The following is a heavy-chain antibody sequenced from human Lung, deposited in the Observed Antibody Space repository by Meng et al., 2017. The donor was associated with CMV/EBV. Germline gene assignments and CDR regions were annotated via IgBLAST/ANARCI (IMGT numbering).Heavy chain of an antibody. CDR3: ARDTGWDLHPYYFDY. J-gene: IGHJ4*02. Sequence: SCAASGFTFSSYEMNWVRQAPGKGLEWVSYISSSGSTIHYADSVKGRFTISRDNAKESLYLQINSLRAEDTAIYYCARDTGWDLHPYYFDYWGQGTLVTVSS. D-gene: IGHD3-16*01. V-gene: IGHV3-48*03. CDR1: GFTFSSYE. CDR2: ISSSGSTI.